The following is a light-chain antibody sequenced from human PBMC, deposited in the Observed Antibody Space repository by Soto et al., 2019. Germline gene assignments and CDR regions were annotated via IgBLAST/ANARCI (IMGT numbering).Light chain of an antibody. CDR2: AAS. CDR3: LQHNSYPQT. J-gene: IGKJ1*01. CDR1: QSISSY. Sequence: DIQMTQSPASLSASVGDRVTITCRASQSISSYLNWYQQKPGKAPKLLIYAASSLQSGVPSRFSGSGSGTDFTLTISSLQPEDFATYYCLQHNSYPQTFGQGTKVDI. V-gene: IGKV1-39*01.